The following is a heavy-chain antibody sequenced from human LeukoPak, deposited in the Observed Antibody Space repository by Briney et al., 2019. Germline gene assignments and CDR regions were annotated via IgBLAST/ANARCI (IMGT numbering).Heavy chain of an antibody. V-gene: IGHV1-69*13. D-gene: IGHD2-2*02. CDR3: ARCIGSTSCSTDY. CDR2: IIPIFGTA. CDR1: GGTFSSYA. J-gene: IGHJ4*02. Sequence: SVKVSCKASGGTFSSYAISWVRQAPGQGLEWMGGIIPIFGTANYALKFQGRVTITADESTSTAYMELSSLRSEDTAVYYCARCIGSTSCSTDYWGQGTLVTVSS.